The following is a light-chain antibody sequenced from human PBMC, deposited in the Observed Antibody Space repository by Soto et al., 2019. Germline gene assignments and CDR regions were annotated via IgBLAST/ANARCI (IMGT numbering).Light chain of an antibody. CDR2: AAS. CDR1: QSISTY. J-gene: IGKJ2*01. V-gene: IGKV1-39*01. Sequence: DIQMTQSPSSLSASVGDRVTIACRASQSISTYLNWYQQKPGKAPKLLIYAASNLQSGVPSRFSGSGSGTDFTLTISSLQPEDFATYYCQQIYNTPYTFGQGTKLEIK. CDR3: QQIYNTPYT.